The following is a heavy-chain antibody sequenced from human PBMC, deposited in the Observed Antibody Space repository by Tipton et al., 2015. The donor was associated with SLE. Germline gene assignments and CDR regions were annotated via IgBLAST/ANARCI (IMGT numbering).Heavy chain of an antibody. D-gene: IGHD3-22*01. Sequence: SLRLSCTASGFTFGDYVMSWVRQAPGKGLEWVGFIRSETYGGTTEYAASVKGRFTISRDDSKTIAYLQMNSLKTEDTAVYYCTSDYYDPGFDYWGQGTLVTVSS. CDR2: IRSETYGGTT. CDR1: GFTFGDYV. CDR3: TSDYYDPGFDY. V-gene: IGHV3-49*04. J-gene: IGHJ4*02.